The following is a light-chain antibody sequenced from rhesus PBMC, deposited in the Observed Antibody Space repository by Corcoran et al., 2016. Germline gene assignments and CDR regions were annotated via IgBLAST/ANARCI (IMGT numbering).Light chain of an antibody. CDR3: QHSYGTPYS. V-gene: IGKV1-74*01. CDR2: KAS. Sequence: DIQMTQSPSSLSASVGDRVTITCRASENVNNYLHWYHPKPGKAPKLLIYKASTLQSGVPSRFRGSGSGRDFTLTISSLQPEDFATYYCQHSYGTPYSFGQGTKVEIK. CDR1: ENVNNY. J-gene: IGKJ2*01.